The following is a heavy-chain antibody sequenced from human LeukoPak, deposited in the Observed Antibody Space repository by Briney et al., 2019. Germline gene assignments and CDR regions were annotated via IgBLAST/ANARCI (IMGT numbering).Heavy chain of an antibody. CDR2: ISSNGGST. V-gene: IGHV3-64*01. J-gene: IGHJ4*02. CDR3: ARIGARIASDY. D-gene: IGHD6-13*01. CDR1: GFTFSSYA. Sequence: GGSLRLSCAAYGFTFSSYAMHWVRQAPGKGLEYVSAISSNGGSTYYANSVKGRFTISRDNSKNTLYLQMGSLRAEDMAVYYCARIGARIASDYWGQGTLVTVSS.